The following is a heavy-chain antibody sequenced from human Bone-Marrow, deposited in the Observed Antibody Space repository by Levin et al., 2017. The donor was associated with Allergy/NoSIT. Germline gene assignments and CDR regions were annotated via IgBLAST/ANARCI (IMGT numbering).Heavy chain of an antibody. CDR3: TRRGWFGELDEGFDI. Sequence: GGSLRLSCAASGFTFSSYGLHWVRQAPGKGLEWVAGIWYRGSKEYYADSVKGRFTISRDNSKNTLNLQMSSLRGEDTAVYYCTRRGWFGELDEGFDIWGQGTMVTVS. CDR2: IWYRGSKE. CDR1: GFTFSSYG. V-gene: IGHV3-33*01. D-gene: IGHD3-10*01. J-gene: IGHJ3*02.